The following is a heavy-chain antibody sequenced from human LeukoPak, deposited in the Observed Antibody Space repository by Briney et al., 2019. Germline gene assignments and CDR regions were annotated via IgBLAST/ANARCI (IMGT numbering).Heavy chain of an antibody. V-gene: IGHV3-23*01. CDR1: GFTFSSYA. J-gene: IGHJ4*02. CDR3: AKSKIYYDSSPFDY. Sequence: GGSLRLSCAASGFTFSSYAMSWVRQAPGKGLEWVSAISGSGGSTHYADSVKGRFTISRDNSKNTLYLQMNSLRAEDTAVYYCAKSKIYYDSSPFDYWGQGTLVTVSS. CDR2: ISGSGGST. D-gene: IGHD3-22*01.